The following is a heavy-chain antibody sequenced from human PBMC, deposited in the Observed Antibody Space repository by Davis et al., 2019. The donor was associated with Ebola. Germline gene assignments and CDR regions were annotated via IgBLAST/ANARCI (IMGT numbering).Heavy chain of an antibody. Sequence: ASVKVSCKASGYTFTSYYMHWVRQAPGQGLEWMGRINPNSGGTNYAQKFQGRVTMTRDTSISTAYMELSRLRSDDTAVYYCATDHDSSYVPEYWGPGTLVIVSS. CDR1: GYTFTSYY. CDR3: ATDHDSSYVPEY. CDR2: INPNSGGT. D-gene: IGHD3-10*02. J-gene: IGHJ4*02. V-gene: IGHV1-2*06.